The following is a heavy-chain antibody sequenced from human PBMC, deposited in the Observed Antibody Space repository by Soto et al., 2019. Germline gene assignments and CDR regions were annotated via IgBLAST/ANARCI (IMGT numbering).Heavy chain of an antibody. Sequence: SVKVSCKASGGTFSSYTISWVRQAPGQGLEWMGRIIPILGIANYAQKFQGRVTITADKSTSTAYMELSSLRSEDTAVYYCARDVELCSGGSCYFDWFEPWGQGTLVTVSS. CDR2: IIPILGIA. J-gene: IGHJ5*02. V-gene: IGHV1-69*04. D-gene: IGHD2-15*01. CDR3: ARDVELCSGGSCYFDWFEP. CDR1: GGTFSSYT.